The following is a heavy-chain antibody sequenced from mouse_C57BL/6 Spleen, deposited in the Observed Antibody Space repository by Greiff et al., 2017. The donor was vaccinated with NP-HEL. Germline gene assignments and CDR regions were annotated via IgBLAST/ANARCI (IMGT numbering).Heavy chain of an antibody. V-gene: IGHV1-82*01. CDR2: IYPGDGDT. D-gene: IGHD3-2*02. J-gene: IGHJ4*01. CDR1: GYAFSSSW. CDR3: ARGLRLRNYYAMDY. Sequence: QVQLKESGPELVKPGASVKISCKASGYAFSSSWMNWVKQRPGKGLEWIGRIYPGDGDTNYNGKFKGKATLTADKSSSTAYMQLSSLTSEDSAVYFCARGLRLRNYYAMDYWGQGTSVTVSS.